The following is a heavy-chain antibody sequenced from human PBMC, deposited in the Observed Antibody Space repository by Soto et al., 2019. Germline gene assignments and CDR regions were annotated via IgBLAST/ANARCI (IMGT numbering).Heavy chain of an antibody. D-gene: IGHD2-2*01. V-gene: IGHV1-69*13. CDR2: IIPIFGTA. CDR1: GGTFSSYA. CDR3: ARGYCSSTSCYVFDP. Sequence: SVKVSCKASGGTFSSYAISWVRQAPGQGLEWMGGIIPIFGTANYAQKFQGRVTITADESTSTAYMELSSLRSEDTAVYYCARGYCSSTSCYVFDPWGQGTLVTVSS. J-gene: IGHJ5*02.